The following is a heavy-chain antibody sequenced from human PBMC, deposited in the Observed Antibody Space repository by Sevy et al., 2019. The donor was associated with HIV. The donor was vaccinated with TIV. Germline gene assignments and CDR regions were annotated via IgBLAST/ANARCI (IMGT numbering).Heavy chain of an antibody. CDR1: GFTFSSYA. J-gene: IGHJ5*02. CDR3: ARDVTDIVVVPAAIGENWFDP. V-gene: IGHV3-30-3*01. Sequence: GGSLRLSCAASGFTFSSYAMHWVRQAPGKGLEWVAVISYDGSNKYYADSVKGRLTISRDNSKNTLYLQMNSLRAEDTAVYYCARDVTDIVVVPAAIGENWFDPWGQGTLVTVSS. CDR2: ISYDGSNK. D-gene: IGHD2-2*01.